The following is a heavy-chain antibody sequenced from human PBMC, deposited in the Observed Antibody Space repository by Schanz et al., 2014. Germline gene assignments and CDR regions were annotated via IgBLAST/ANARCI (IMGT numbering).Heavy chain of an antibody. J-gene: IGHJ4*02. CDR1: GGSISSSNYY. CDR3: ARSAGRDFWSGYYTRFDY. Sequence: QLQLQESGPGLVKPSETLSLTCTVSGGSISSSNYYWGWIRQPPGKGLEWIGFISYSGSTYYNPALKSRVTISVDTSKNQFSLNLSSVTAADTAVYYCARSAGRDFWSGYYTRFDYWGQGTLVTVSS. D-gene: IGHD3-3*01. CDR2: ISYSGST. V-gene: IGHV4-39*07.